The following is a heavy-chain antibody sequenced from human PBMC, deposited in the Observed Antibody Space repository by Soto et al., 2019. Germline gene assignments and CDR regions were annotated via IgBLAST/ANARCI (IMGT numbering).Heavy chain of an antibody. CDR3: ATVKGGNYYYDSSGLDVAFDI. CDR2: FDPEDGET. V-gene: IGHV1-24*01. Sequence: GASVKVSCKVSGYTLTELSMHWVRQAPGKGLEWMGGFDPEDGETIYAQKFQGRVTMTEDTSTDTAYMELSSLRSEDTAVYYCATVKGGNYYYDSSGLDVAFDIWGQGTMVTVS. D-gene: IGHD3-22*01. J-gene: IGHJ3*02. CDR1: GYTLTELS.